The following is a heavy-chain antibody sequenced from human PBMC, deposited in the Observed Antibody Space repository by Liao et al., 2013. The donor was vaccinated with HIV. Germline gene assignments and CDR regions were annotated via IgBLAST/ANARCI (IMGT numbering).Heavy chain of an antibody. V-gene: IGHV4-61*02. CDR1: GGSISSGSYF. CDR2: IYTSGST. Sequence: QVQLQESGPGLVKPSQTLSLTCTVSGGSISSGSYFWSWLRQPAGKGLQWIGRIYTSGSTNYNPSLKSRVTISVDTSKNQFSLKLSSVTAADTAVYYCARDRGYCSGGSCYSWFDPWGQGTLVTVPS. CDR3: ARDRGYCSGGSCYSWFDP. J-gene: IGHJ5*02. D-gene: IGHD2-15*01.